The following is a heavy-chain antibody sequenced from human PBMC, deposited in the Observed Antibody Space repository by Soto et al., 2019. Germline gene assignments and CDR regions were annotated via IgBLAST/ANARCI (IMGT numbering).Heavy chain of an antibody. D-gene: IGHD4-17*01. CDR3: AKWTTTVTNWSQYYFDY. Sequence: GGSLRLSCAASGFTFSSYAMSWVRQAPGKGLEWVSAISGSRGSTYYADSVKGRFTISRDNSKNTLYLQMNSLRAEDTAVYYCAKWTTTVTNWSQYYFDYWGKGTLVTVSS. CDR2: ISGSRGST. V-gene: IGHV3-23*01. CDR1: GFTFSSYA. J-gene: IGHJ4*02.